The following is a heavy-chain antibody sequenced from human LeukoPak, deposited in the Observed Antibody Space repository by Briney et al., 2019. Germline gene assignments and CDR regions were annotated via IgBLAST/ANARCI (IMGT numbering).Heavy chain of an antibody. V-gene: IGHV1-69*13. D-gene: IGHD2-21*01. CDR1: GGTFSSYA. Sequence: SVKVSCKASGGTFSSYAISWVRQAPGQGLEWMGGIIPIFGTANYAQKFLGRVTITADESTSTAYMELSSLRSEDTAVYYCAREHRGHYYYGMDVWGKGTTVTVSS. CDR3: AREHRGHYYYGMDV. J-gene: IGHJ6*04. CDR2: IIPIFGTA.